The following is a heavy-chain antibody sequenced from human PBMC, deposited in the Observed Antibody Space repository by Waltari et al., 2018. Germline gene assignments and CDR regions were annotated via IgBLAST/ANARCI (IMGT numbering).Heavy chain of an antibody. J-gene: IGHJ5*02. CDR3: ARSVAARRINWFDP. CDR2: IHHTGSI. V-gene: IGHV4-39*02. CDR1: AGSISRTPHP. Sequence: QLQLQESGPGLLRPSETLSLTCPAAAGSISRTPHPGGWIRQPPGKGLEWIGSIHHTGSIYYNPSLKTRVTISADTSRQHLSLKLRSVTAADTALYYCARSVAARRINWFDPWGQGTLVTVSS. D-gene: IGHD6-6*01.